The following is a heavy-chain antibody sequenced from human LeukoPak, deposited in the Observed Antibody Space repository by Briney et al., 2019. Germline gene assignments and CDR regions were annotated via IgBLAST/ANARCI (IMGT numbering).Heavy chain of an antibody. CDR3: ALQSGSYYNARPIDY. Sequence: GGSLRLSCAASGFTFSSYAISWVRQAPGKGLEWVSAISGSGGSTYYADSVKGRFTISRDNSKNTLYLQMNGLRAEDTAVYYCALQSGSYYNARPIDYWGQGTLVTVSS. CDR1: GFTFSSYA. D-gene: IGHD1-26*01. CDR2: ISGSGGST. V-gene: IGHV3-23*01. J-gene: IGHJ4*02.